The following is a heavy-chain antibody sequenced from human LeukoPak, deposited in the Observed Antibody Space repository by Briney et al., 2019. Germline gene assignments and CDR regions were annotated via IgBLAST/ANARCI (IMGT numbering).Heavy chain of an antibody. CDR2: ICTSGTT. CDR3: ARGTTSSGYFVMDV. Sequence: PSETLSLTCTVSRGSISGDYWSWIRQPAGKGLEWIGLICTSGTTNYNPSLKSRVTMSLDTSKNQFSLKLSSVTAADTAVYYCARGTTSSGYFVMDVWGKGTTVTVSS. V-gene: IGHV4-4*07. J-gene: IGHJ6*03. D-gene: IGHD3-22*01. CDR1: RGSISGDY.